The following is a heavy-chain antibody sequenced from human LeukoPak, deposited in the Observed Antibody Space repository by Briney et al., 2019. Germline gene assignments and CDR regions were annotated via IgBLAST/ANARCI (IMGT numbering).Heavy chain of an antibody. V-gene: IGHV1-69*05. J-gene: IGHJ4*02. CDR1: GGTFSSYA. CDR2: IIPIFGTA. CDR3: ARDRTVTTALDY. Sequence: ASVKVSCKAPGGTFSSYAISWVQQAPGQGLEWMGRIIPIFGTANYAQKFQGRVAITTDESTSTAYMELSSLRSEDTAVYYCARDRTVTTALDYWGQGTLVTVSS. D-gene: IGHD4-17*01.